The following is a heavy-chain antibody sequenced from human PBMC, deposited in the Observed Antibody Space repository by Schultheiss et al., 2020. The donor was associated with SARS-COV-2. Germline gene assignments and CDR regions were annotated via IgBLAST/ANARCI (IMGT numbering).Heavy chain of an antibody. CDR2: INSDGSST. V-gene: IGHV3-74*01. D-gene: IGHD2-21*02. CDR1: GFTFSSYG. CDR3: ARAPPAQYCGGDCYPDY. J-gene: IGHJ4*02. Sequence: GGSLRLSCAASGFTFSSYGMHWVRQAPGKGLVWVSRINSDGSSTSYADSVKGRFTISRDNAKNTLYLQMNSLRAEDTAVYYCARAPPAQYCGGDCYPDYWGQGTLVTVSS.